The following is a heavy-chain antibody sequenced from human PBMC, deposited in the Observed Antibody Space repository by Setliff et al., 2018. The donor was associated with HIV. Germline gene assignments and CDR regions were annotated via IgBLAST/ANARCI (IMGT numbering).Heavy chain of an antibody. CDR1: GGSISSYY. J-gene: IGHJ4*02. Sequence: SETLSLTCTVSGGSISSYYWSWIRRPPGKGLEWIGTLYYNGNTNSNPSLKSRVTISGDTSKNVFSLKLTSVTPADTAVYYCARRPYYFDSWGQGTLVTVSS. CDR2: LYYNGNT. V-gene: IGHV4-59*08. CDR3: ARRPYYFDS.